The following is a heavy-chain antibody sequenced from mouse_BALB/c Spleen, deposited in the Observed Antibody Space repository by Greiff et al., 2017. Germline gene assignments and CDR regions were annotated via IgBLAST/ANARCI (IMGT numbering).Heavy chain of an antibody. Sequence: EVKLVESGGGLVQPGGSRKLSCAASGFTFSSFGMHWVRQAPEKGLEWVAYISSGSSTIYYADTVKGRFTISRDNPKNTLFLQMTSLRSEDTAMYYCARDGSSLYAMDYWGQGTSVTVSS. V-gene: IGHV5-17*02. J-gene: IGHJ4*01. CDR1: GFTFSSFG. CDR2: ISSGSSTI. D-gene: IGHD1-1*01. CDR3: ARDGSSLYAMDY.